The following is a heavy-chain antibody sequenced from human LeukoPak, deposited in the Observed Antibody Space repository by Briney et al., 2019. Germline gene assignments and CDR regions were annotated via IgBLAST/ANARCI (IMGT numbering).Heavy chain of an antibody. V-gene: IGHV1-46*01. CDR2: INPSGGST. D-gene: IGHD3-9*01. CDR1: GYNFTSYY. CDR3: ARDDILTGGFDY. Sequence: GASVKVSCKASGYNFTSYYMHWVRQAPGQGLEWMGIINPSGGSTSYAQKFQGRVTMTRDTSTSTVYMELSSLRSEDTAVYYCARDDILTGGFDYWGQGTLVTVSS. J-gene: IGHJ4*02.